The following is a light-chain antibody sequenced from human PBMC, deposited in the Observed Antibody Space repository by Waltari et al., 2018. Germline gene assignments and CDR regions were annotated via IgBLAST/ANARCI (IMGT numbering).Light chain of an antibody. CDR1: QSVRST. J-gene: IGKJ1*01. CDR3: QQYDYWPWT. Sequence: IVMTQSPATLTLSPGESATLSCRASQSVRSTFACFQQKPGQPPRLLIYGTSTRATGIPARFTGSGSGTEFSLTISSLQPEDFATYYCQQYDYWPWTFGQGTRVETK. CDR2: GTS. V-gene: IGKV3D-15*01.